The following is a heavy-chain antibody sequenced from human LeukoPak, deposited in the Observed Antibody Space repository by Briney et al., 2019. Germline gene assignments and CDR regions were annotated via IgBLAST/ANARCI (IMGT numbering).Heavy chain of an antibody. Sequence: SETLSLTCAVYGGSFSGYYWSWIRQPPGKGLEWIGEINHSGSTNYNPSLKSRVTISVDTSKNQFSLKLSSVTAADTAVYYCARQYRSSGYSDYWGQGTLVTVSS. CDR1: GGSFSGYY. D-gene: IGHD3-22*01. J-gene: IGHJ4*02. CDR2: INHSGST. V-gene: IGHV4-34*01. CDR3: ARQYRSSGYSDY.